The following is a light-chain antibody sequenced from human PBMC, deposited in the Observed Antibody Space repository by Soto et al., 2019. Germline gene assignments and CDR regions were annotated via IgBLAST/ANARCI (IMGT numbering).Light chain of an antibody. CDR1: QTVINNQ. J-gene: IGKJ5*01. V-gene: IGKV3-20*01. CDR2: AAS. CDR3: QQYGSSGGIT. Sequence: PGERATLSCRASQTVINNQLAWXQXXPGXXXXLXXXAASSRATGIPDRFSGSGSGTDFTLTITRLEPEDSAMYYCQQYGSSGGITVGHGKRLEIK.